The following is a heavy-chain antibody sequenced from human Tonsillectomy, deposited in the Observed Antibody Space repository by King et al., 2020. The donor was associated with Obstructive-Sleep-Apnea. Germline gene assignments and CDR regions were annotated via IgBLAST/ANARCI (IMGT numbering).Heavy chain of an antibody. D-gene: IGHD2-15*01. CDR1: GFTFRSYA. Sequence: VQLVESGGGVVQPGRSLRLSCAASGFTFRSYAMHWVRQAPGKGLDWVAVISYDATNKYYADSVKGRFTISRDNSKNTLYLQMNSLRAEDTAVNYCARDSLGYCSGGSCQNFDYWGQGTLVTVSS. CDR2: ISYDATNK. CDR3: ARDSLGYCSGGSCQNFDY. J-gene: IGHJ4*02. V-gene: IGHV3-30*04.